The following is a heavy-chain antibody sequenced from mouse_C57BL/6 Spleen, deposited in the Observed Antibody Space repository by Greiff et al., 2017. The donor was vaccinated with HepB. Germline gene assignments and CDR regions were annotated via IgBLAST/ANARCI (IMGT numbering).Heavy chain of an antibody. CDR1: GYTFTSYW. CDR2: IDPSDSYT. Sequence: QVQLQQPGAELVRPGTSVKLSCKASGYTFTSYWMHWVKQRPGQGLEWIGVIDPSDSYTNYNQKFKGKATLTVDTSSSTAYMQLSSLTSEDSAVYYCARSRVYYGSSYVGTPYFDYWGQGTTLTVSS. J-gene: IGHJ2*01. D-gene: IGHD1-1*01. V-gene: IGHV1-59*01. CDR3: ARSRVYYGSSYVGTPYFDY.